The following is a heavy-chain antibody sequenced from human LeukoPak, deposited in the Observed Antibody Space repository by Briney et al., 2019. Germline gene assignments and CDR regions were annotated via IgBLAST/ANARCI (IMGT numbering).Heavy chain of an antibody. CDR2: IYYSGST. V-gene: IGHV4-39*01. J-gene: IGHJ4*02. CDR1: SGSISSSSYS. CDR3: ARGFDY. Sequence: PSETLSLTCTVSSGSISSSSYSWRWIRQPPGKGLEWIGSIYYSGSTYYNPSLKSRVTISVDTSKNQFSLKLSSVTAADTAVYYCARGFDYWGQGTLVTVSS.